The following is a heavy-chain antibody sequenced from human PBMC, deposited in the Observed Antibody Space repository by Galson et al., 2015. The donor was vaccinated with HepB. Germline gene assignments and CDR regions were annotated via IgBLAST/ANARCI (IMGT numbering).Heavy chain of an antibody. CDR1: GFTFSDYY. J-gene: IGHJ4*02. Sequence: SLRLSCAASGFTFSDYYMSWIRQAPGKGLEWVSYISSSGSTIYYADSVKGRFTISRDNAKNSLYLQMNSLRAEDTAVYYCARASPNYYGSGSYYPIDYWGQGTLVTVSS. D-gene: IGHD3-10*01. CDR3: ARASPNYYGSGSYYPIDY. CDR2: ISSSGSTI. V-gene: IGHV3-11*01.